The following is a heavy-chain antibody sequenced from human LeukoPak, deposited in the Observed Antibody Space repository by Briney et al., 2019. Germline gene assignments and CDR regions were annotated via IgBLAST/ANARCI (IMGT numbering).Heavy chain of an antibody. CDR1: GGSISSYY. D-gene: IGHD6-13*01. J-gene: IGHJ4*02. V-gene: IGHV4-4*07. Sequence: SETLSLTCTVSGGSISSYYWSWIRKPAGKGLEWIGHIYNSGSTNYNPSLKGRVTMSVATSKNQFSLHLSSVTAADTAVYYCARSAFLVTAPGLYYFDYWGQGTLVAVSS. CDR3: ARSAFLVTAPGLYYFDY. CDR2: IYNSGST.